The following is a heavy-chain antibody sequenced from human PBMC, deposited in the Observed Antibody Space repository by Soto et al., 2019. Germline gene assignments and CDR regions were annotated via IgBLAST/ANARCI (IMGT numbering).Heavy chain of an antibody. J-gene: IGHJ4*02. CDR1: GFTFSSYG. CDR2: ISYDGSNK. V-gene: IGHV3-30*03. Sequence: GGSLRLSCAASGFTFSSYGMHWVRQAPGKGLEWVAVISYDGSNKYYADSVKGRFTISRDNSKNTLYLQMNSLRSEDTAVYYCARRGYSGYDLGYWGQGTLVTVSS. D-gene: IGHD5-12*01. CDR3: ARRGYSGYDLGY.